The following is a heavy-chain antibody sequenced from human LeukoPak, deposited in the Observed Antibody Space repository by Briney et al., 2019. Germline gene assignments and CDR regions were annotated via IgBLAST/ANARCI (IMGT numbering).Heavy chain of an antibody. Sequence: SETLSLTCAVYGGSFSGYYWSWIRQPPGKGLEWIGEINHSGSTNYNPSLKSRVTISVDTSKNQFSLKLSSVTAADTAVYYCARERVDTLEHGDYYYGMDVWGQGTTVIVSS. CDR2: INHSGST. CDR1: GGSFSGYY. CDR3: ARERVDTLEHGDYYYGMDV. J-gene: IGHJ6*02. V-gene: IGHV4-34*01. D-gene: IGHD5-18*01.